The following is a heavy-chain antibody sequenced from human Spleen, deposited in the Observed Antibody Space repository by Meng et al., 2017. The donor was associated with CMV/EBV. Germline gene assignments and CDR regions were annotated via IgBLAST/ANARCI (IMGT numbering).Heavy chain of an antibody. CDR1: SRCY. Sequence: SRCYMHWVRQDPSERLEWVAFILYDRSNKSYEASVKGRFIISSDNSKNTLYLQMNRLRPEDTAVYYCAKDPVGHGFWSGYNVFDPWGQGTLVTVSS. V-gene: IGHV3-30*02. CDR2: ILYDRSNK. CDR3: AKDPVGHGFWSGYNVFDP. J-gene: IGHJ5*02. D-gene: IGHD3-3*01.